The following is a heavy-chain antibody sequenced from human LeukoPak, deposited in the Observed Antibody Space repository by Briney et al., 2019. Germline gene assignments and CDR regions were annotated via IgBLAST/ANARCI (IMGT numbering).Heavy chain of an antibody. D-gene: IGHD3-10*01. Sequence: GGSLRLSCAASGFTFSSHWMHWVRQAPGKGLVWVSRSNGDGSSTSYGDSVKGRFTISRDNAKNTLYLQTNSLRAEDTAVYYCSRGPGVAGRFFVGDQWGQGTLVTVSS. CDR2: SNGDGSST. J-gene: IGHJ4*02. CDR3: SRGPGVAGRFFVGDQ. V-gene: IGHV3-74*01. CDR1: GFTFSSHW.